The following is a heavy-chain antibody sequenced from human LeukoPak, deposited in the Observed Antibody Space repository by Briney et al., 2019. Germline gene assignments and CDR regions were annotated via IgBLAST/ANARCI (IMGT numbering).Heavy chain of an antibody. CDR1: EFIFSSYW. V-gene: IGHV3-7*01. Sequence: GGSLRLSCAASEFIFSSYWMNWVRQAPGKGPEWVANINEDGSQKYYVDSVKGRFTIFRDNAKNSLYLHLNTLRAEDTAVYYCARGPQYSSSRRGYYFDYWGQGTLVTVSS. D-gene: IGHD6-13*01. CDR3: ARGPQYSSSRRGYYFDY. CDR2: INEDGSQK. J-gene: IGHJ4*02.